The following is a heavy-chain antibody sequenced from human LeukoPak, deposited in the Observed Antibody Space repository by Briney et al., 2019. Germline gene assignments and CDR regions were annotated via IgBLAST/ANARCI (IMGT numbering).Heavy chain of an antibody. CDR2: IYTSGST. D-gene: IGHD2-15*01. CDR3: ARDSVMGYCSGGSCVDAFDI. CDR1: GGSISSYY. J-gene: IGHJ3*02. V-gene: IGHV4-4*07. Sequence: PSETLSLTCTVSGGSISSYYWSWIRQPAGKGLEWIGRIYTSGSTNYNPSLKSRVTMSVDTSNNQFSLKLSSVTAADTAVYYCARDSVMGYCSGGSCVDAFDIWGQGTMVTVSS.